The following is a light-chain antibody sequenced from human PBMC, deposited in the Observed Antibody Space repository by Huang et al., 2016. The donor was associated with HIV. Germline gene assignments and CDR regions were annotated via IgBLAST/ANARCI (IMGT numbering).Light chain of an antibody. CDR3: QQYYSTPYT. CDR1: QSVLYSSDNENY. CDR2: WAS. V-gene: IGKV4-1*01. Sequence: DIVLTQSPDSLAVSLGERATINCKSSQSVLYSSDNENYLAWYQLKPGQPPKLRIYWASTRESGVPDRFSGSGFGTDFTLTISSLQAEDVAVYYCQQYYSTPYTFGQGTKLEIK. J-gene: IGKJ2*01.